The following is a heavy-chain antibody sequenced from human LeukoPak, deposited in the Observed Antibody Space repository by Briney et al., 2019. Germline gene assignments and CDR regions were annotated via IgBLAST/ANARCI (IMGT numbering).Heavy chain of an antibody. CDR2: IYYSGST. CDR3: ARRDVYYYDSSGYFEY. CDR1: GGSNSSSSYY. J-gene: IGHJ4*02. Sequence: SETLSLTCTVSGGSNSSSSYYWGWIRQPPGKGLEWIGSIYYSGSTYYNPSLKSRVTISVDTSKNQFSLKLSSVTAADTAVYYCARRDVYYYDSSGYFEYWGQGTLVTVSS. V-gene: IGHV4-39*01. D-gene: IGHD3-22*01.